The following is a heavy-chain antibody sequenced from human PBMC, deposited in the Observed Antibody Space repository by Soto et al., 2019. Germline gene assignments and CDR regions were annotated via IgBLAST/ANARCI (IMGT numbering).Heavy chain of an antibody. D-gene: IGHD6-19*01. CDR3: ARGIREQWLVLEWFDP. J-gene: IGHJ5*02. Sequence: GASVKVSCKASGYTFTIYGISWVRQAPGQGLEWMGWISAYNGNTNYAQKLQGRVTMTTDTSTSTAYMELRSLRSDDTAVNYCARGIREQWLVLEWFDPWGQGTLVTVSS. CDR2: ISAYNGNT. V-gene: IGHV1-18*04. CDR1: GYTFTIYG.